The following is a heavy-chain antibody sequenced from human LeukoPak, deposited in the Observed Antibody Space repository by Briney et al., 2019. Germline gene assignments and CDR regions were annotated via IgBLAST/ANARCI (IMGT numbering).Heavy chain of an antibody. D-gene: IGHD5-12*01. V-gene: IGHV1-46*01. J-gene: IGHJ4*02. CDR1: GYAFTSYY. CDR3: LYVDIDY. Sequence: ASVKVSCKASGYAFTSYYMHWVRQAPGQGLEWMGIINPSGGRTSYAQKFQGRVTMTRDTSTSTVYMELSSLRSEDTAVYYCLYVDIDYWGQGTLVTVSS. CDR2: INPSGGRT.